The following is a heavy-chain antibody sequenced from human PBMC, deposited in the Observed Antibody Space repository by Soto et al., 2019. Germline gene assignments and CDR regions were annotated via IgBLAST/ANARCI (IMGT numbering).Heavy chain of an antibody. J-gene: IGHJ6*02. CDR1: GFTFSSYD. D-gene: IGHD3-3*01. V-gene: IGHV3-30-3*01. Sequence: QVQLVESGGGVVQPGRSLRLSCAASGFTFSSYDMHWVRQAPGKGLEWVAVISYDGSNKYYADSVKGRFTISRDNSKNTLYLQMNSLRAEDTAVYYCARDRIQYDFWSGYHPYYYYGMDVWGQGTTVTVSS. CDR2: ISYDGSNK. CDR3: ARDRIQYDFWSGYHPYYYYGMDV.